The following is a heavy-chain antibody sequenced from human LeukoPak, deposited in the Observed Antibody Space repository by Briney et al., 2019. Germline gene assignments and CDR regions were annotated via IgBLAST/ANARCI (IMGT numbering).Heavy chain of an antibody. V-gene: IGHV4-38-2*02. CDR2: IYHSGST. J-gene: IGHJ4*02. D-gene: IGHD3-16*02. CDR3: AREAGDYVWGSYRSTLLLD. Sequence: PSETLSLTCTVSGYSISSDYYWAWIRQPPGKGLEWIGSIYHSGSTYYNPSLKSRVTLSVDTSKNQFSLKLSSVTAADTAVYYCAREAGDYVWGSYRSTLLLDWGQGTLVTVSS. CDR1: GYSISSDYY.